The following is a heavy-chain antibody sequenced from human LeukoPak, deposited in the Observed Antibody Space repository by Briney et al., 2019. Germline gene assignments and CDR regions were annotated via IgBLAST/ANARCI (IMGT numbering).Heavy chain of an antibody. Sequence: GGSLRLSCAASGFTFSSYSMNWVRQAPGKGLEWVSSISSSSSYIYYADSVKGRFTISRDNAKNSLYLQMNSLRAEDTAVYYCAKDTALLWFGELLPIDYWGQGTLVTVSS. J-gene: IGHJ4*02. CDR1: GFTFSSYS. CDR3: AKDTALLWFGELLPIDY. V-gene: IGHV3-21*01. CDR2: ISSSSSYI. D-gene: IGHD3-10*01.